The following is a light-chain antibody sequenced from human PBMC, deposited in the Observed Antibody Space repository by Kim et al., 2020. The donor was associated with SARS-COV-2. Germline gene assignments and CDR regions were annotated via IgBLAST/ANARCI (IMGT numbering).Light chain of an antibody. V-gene: IGKV2-28*01. CDR2: LGS. J-gene: IGKJ2*03. CDR3: MQALQTPRS. CDR1: QSRLHSNGCNY. Sequence: EPASISCRSSQSRLHSNGCNYVDWYLQKPGQSQQLLIYLGSNRASGVPVRFSGSGSGTDFTLKISRVEAEDVGVYYCMQALQTPRSFGQGTKLEI.